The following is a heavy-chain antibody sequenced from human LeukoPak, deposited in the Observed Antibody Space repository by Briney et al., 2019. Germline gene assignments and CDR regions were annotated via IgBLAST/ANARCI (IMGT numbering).Heavy chain of an antibody. V-gene: IGHV3-43*02. Sequence: GGSLRLSCAVSGFTFDDYAMHWVRQAPGKGLEWVSLISWDGATTYYADSVKGRFTFSRDNSKNSLYLKMDDTRTEDSALYYCAKPPPSYGRWGQGTLVTVSS. CDR2: ISWDGATT. CDR1: GFTFDDYA. J-gene: IGHJ4*02. CDR3: AKPPPSYGR. D-gene: IGHD1-14*01.